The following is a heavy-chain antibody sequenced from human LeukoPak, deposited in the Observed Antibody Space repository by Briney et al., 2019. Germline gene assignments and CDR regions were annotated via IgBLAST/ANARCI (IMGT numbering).Heavy chain of an antibody. CDR3: ARILRNDAFDI. Sequence: GGSLRLPCAASGFTFSSYSMSWVRQAPGKGLEWVANIKQDGSEKYYVDSVKGRFTISRDNAKNSLYLQMNSLRAEDTAVYYCARILRNDAFDIWGQGTMVTVSS. CDR2: IKQDGSEK. CDR1: GFTFSSYS. V-gene: IGHV3-7*01. D-gene: IGHD4-17*01. J-gene: IGHJ3*02.